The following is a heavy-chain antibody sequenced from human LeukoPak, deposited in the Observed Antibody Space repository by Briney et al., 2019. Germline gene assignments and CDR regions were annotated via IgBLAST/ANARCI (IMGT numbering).Heavy chain of an antibody. CDR2: INPNSGGT. D-gene: IGHD3-10*01. V-gene: IGHV1-2*06. CDR3: ASLLWFGEFSPFDP. J-gene: IGHJ5*02. CDR1: GYTFTGYY. Sequence: GASVKVSCKASGYTFTGYYMHWVRQAPGQGLEWMGRINPNSGGTNYAQKFQGRVTMTRDTSISTAYMELSRLRSDDTAVYYCASLLWFGEFSPFDPWGQGTLVTVSS.